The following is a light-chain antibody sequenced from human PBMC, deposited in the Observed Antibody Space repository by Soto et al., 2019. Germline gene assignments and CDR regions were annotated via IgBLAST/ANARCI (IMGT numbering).Light chain of an antibody. CDR2: GAS. J-gene: IGKJ1*01. Sequence: EIVLTQSPGTVSLSPGERATLCCRASQSVSNNYLAWYQQKPGQAPRLLIYGASNRATGIPDRFSGSGSGTDFTLTISRLEPEDFAVYYCQQYGSSGTFGQGTKV. CDR1: QSVSNNY. CDR3: QQYGSSGT. V-gene: IGKV3-20*01.